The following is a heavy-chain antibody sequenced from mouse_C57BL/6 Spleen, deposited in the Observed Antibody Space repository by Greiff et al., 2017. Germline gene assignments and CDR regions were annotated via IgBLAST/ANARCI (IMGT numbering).Heavy chain of an antibody. CDR2: ISGGGGNT. D-gene: IGHD2-4*01. CDR3: ARHSYYDYDFFAY. Sequence: EVHLVESGGGLVKPGGSLKLSCAASGFTFSSYTMSWVRQTPEKRLEWVATISGGGGNTYYPDSVKGRFTISRDNAKNTLYLQMSSLRSEDTALYYCARHSYYDYDFFAYWGQGTLVTVSA. J-gene: IGHJ3*01. CDR1: GFTFSSYT. V-gene: IGHV5-9*01.